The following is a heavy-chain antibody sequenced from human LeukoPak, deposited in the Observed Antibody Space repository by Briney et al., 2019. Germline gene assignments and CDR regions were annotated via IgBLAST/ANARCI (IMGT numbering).Heavy chain of an antibody. CDR1: GYTFTDYY. CDR2: IIPIFGTA. V-gene: IGHV1-69*13. D-gene: IGHD3-10*01. J-gene: IGHJ4*02. CDR3: ARFGERQPLLDY. Sequence: ASVKVSCKASGYTFTDYYMHWVRQAPGQGLEWMGGIIPIFGTANYAQKFQGRVTITADESTSTAYMELSSLRSEDTAVYYCARFGERQPLLDYWGQGTLVTVSS.